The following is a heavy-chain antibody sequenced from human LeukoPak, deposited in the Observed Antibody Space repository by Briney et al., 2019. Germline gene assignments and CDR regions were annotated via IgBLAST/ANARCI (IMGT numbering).Heavy chain of an antibody. CDR2: INPNSGGT. J-gene: IGHJ6*03. Sequence: ASVKVSCKASGYTFIDYYMHWVRQAPGQGLEWMGWINPNSGGTKYAQKFQGRVTMTRDTSISTAYMELSGVRYDDTAVYYCARDKSCSTSICGNSHMDVWGKGTTVTVSS. D-gene: IGHD3-3*02. CDR3: ARDKSCSTSICGNSHMDV. CDR1: GYTFIDYY. V-gene: IGHV1-2*02.